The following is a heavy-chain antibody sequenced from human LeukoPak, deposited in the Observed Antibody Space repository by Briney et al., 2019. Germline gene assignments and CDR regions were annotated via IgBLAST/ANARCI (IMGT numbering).Heavy chain of an antibody. Sequence: GGSLRLSCAAAGFTFSNYWMHWVRQVPGKGLVWVSRIYRDGGNTDYAESVKGRFIISRDNVKNTLYLQMNSLSGDDTAVYYWARDGDAYNFDFWGQGALVTVSS. J-gene: IGHJ4*02. CDR1: GFTFSNYW. CDR3: ARDGDAYNFDF. CDR2: IYRDGGNT. D-gene: IGHD5-24*01. V-gene: IGHV3-74*01.